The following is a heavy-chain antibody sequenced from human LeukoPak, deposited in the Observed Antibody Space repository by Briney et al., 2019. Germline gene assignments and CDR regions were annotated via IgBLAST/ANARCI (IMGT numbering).Heavy chain of an antibody. V-gene: IGHV3-7*05. CDR1: GFTLSSFW. CDR3: AKGIESSGSYYTCFDY. J-gene: IGHJ4*02. CDR2: IKQDGNEK. D-gene: IGHD1-26*01. Sequence: GGSLRLSCAASGFTLSSFWMSWVRQAPGKGLEWVANIKQDGNEKYYADSVKGRFTISRDNAKNSLYLQMNSLRAEDTAVYYCAKGIESSGSYYTCFDYWGQGTLVTVSS.